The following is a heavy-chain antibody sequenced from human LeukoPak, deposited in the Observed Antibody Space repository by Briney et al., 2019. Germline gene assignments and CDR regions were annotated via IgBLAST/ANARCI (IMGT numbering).Heavy chain of an antibody. CDR3: ARRNGDY. V-gene: IGHV3-30-3*01. CDR2: ISYDGSDK. J-gene: IGHJ4*02. Sequence: GGSLRLSCAASGFTFSSYAMHWVRQAPGKGLEWVAVISYDGSDKYYADSVKGRFTISRDNSKNTLYLQMNSLRAEDTAVYYCARRNGDYWGQGTLVTVSS. CDR1: GFTFSSYA. D-gene: IGHD1-1*01.